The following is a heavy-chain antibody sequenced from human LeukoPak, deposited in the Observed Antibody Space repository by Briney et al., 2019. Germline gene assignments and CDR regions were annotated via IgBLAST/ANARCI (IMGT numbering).Heavy chain of an antibody. CDR3: ARGYDSSGYFPDY. CDR1: GYTFTSYD. J-gene: IGHJ4*02. D-gene: IGHD3-22*01. V-gene: IGHV1-8*01. Sequence: ASVKVSCKASGYTFTSYDINWVRQATGQGLEWMGWMNPNSGNTGYAQKFQGRVTMTGNTSISTAYMELSSLRSEDTAVYYCARGYDSSGYFPDYWGQGTLVTVSS. CDR2: MNPNSGNT.